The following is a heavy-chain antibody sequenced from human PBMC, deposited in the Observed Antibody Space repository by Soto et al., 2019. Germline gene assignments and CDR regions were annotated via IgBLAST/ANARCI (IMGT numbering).Heavy chain of an antibody. CDR2: ISVYHGNT. J-gene: IGHJ4*02. V-gene: IGHV1-18*04. Sequence: ASVKVSCKTSCYNFINYGISWVRQAPGQGPEWMGWISVYHGNTIYAQNFQGRVTMTTDTSTSTAYMELTSLRSDDTGVYYCARDHGGATMALLYWGQGTLVTVSS. CDR1: CYNFINYG. D-gene: IGHD3-10*01. CDR3: ARDHGGATMALLY.